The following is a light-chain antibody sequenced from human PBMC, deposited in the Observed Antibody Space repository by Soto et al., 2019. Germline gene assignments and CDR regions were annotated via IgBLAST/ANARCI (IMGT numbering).Light chain of an antibody. V-gene: IGKV3-20*01. CDR3: QQYDSSPYT. Sequence: EIVLTQSPGTLSLSPGERATLSCRASQSVSSDWLAWYQQKPGQAPRVLIYGASNRAVGIPDRFSGSGSGTDFTLTISRLEPEDFAVYSCQQYDSSPYTFGQGTKLEIK. CDR2: GAS. J-gene: IGKJ2*01. CDR1: QSVSSDW.